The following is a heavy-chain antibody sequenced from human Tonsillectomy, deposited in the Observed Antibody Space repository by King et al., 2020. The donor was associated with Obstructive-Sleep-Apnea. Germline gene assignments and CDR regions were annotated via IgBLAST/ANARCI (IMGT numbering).Heavy chain of an antibody. V-gene: IGHV4-59*08. Sequence: QLQESGPGLVKPSETLSLTCTVSGGSISSYYWSWIRQPPGKRLEWIGYIYYSGSTNYNPSLKSRVTISVDTSKNQFSLKLSSVTAADTAVYYCARGRSGGSYYSGWGQGTLVTVSS. CDR3: ARGRSGGSYYSG. CDR2: IYYSGST. J-gene: IGHJ4*02. CDR1: GGSISSYY. D-gene: IGHD2-15*01.